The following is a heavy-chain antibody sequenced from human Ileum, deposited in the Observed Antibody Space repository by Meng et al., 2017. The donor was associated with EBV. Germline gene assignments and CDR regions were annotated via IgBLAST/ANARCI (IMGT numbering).Heavy chain of an antibody. D-gene: IGHD5/OR15-5a*01. CDR1: GFTFTTYW. Sequence: HIVESGGAVVQPGGSLRLSCEVSGFTFTTYWMHWVRQAPGKGLVWVSRINENGGITTYADSVRGRFTISRDNTKNTLYLEMHSLRAEDTAVYFCSRGLAGPYDDWGPGTLVTVSS. V-gene: IGHV3-74*03. J-gene: IGHJ4*02. CDR2: INENGGIT. CDR3: SRGLAGPYDD.